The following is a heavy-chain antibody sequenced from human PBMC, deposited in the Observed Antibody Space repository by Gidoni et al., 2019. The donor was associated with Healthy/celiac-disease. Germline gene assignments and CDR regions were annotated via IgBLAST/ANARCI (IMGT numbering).Heavy chain of an antibody. CDR3: ARDHINRKKYDSSGYYYLYYYYYMDV. V-gene: IGHV3-33*01. CDR2: IWYDGSNK. D-gene: IGHD3-22*01. J-gene: IGHJ6*03. CDR1: GFTYSSYG. Sequence: QVQLVESGGGVVQPGRSLRLSCAASGFTYSSYGMHWVRQAPGKGLEWVAVIWYDGSNKYYADSVKGRFTISRDNSKNTLYLQMNSLRAEDTAVYYCARDHINRKKYDSSGYYYLYYYYYMDVWGKGTTVTVSS.